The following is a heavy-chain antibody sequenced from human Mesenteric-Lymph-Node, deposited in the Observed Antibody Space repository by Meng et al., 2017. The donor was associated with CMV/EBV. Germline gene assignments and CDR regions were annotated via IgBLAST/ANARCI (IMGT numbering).Heavy chain of an antibody. V-gene: IGHV3-66*02. CDR1: GFTVSSNY. CDR3: ARGGGGAMDV. Sequence: GGSLRLSCAASGFTVSSNYMSWVRQAPGTGLEWVSAISGSGGSTYYADSVKGRFSISRDNSKNTLFLQMNSLRPEETAVYYCARGGGGAMDVWGQGTTVTVSS. D-gene: IGHD3-16*01. CDR2: ISGSGGST. J-gene: IGHJ6*02.